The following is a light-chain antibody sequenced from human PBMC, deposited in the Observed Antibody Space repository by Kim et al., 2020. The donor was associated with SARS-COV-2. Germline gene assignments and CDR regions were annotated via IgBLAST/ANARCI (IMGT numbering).Light chain of an antibody. V-gene: IGKV1-17*01. CDR1: QDIGND. CDR3: LQHRTYPIT. CDR2: GAS. Sequence: ASGGDRVTITCRESQDIGNDLGWYQQRPGRAPKRLIYGASKLQSGVPSRFSGSGSETEFTLTINSLQPEDFATYFCLQHRTYPITFGQGTRLEIK. J-gene: IGKJ5*01.